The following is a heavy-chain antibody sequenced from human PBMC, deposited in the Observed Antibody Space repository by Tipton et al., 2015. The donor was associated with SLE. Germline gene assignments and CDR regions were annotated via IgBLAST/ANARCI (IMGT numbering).Heavy chain of an antibody. CDR2: IYYSGST. J-gene: IGHJ3*02. D-gene: IGHD4-17*01. CDR3: VRETDYGESYDAFDI. V-gene: IGHV4-30-4*01. Sequence: TLSLTFTVSGGSISSDDSYWNWIRQPPGKGLEWIGYIYYSGSTFYNPSLKSRITMSVDTSKNQFSLRLTSVTAADTAVYYCVRETDYGESYDAFDIWGHGTMVTVSS. CDR1: GGSISSDDSY.